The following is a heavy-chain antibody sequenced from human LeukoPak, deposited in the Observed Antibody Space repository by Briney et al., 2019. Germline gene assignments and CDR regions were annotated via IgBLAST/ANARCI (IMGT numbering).Heavy chain of an antibody. CDR2: FDPEDGET. Sequence: GASVKVSCKVSGYTLTELSMHWVRQAPGKGLEWMGGFDPEDGETIYAQKFQGRVTMTEDTSTDTAYTELSSLRSEDTAVYYCATAVTTYYHYYYGMDVWGQGTTVTVSS. CDR1: GYTLTELS. J-gene: IGHJ6*02. D-gene: IGHD1-14*01. CDR3: ATAVTTYYHYYYGMDV. V-gene: IGHV1-24*01.